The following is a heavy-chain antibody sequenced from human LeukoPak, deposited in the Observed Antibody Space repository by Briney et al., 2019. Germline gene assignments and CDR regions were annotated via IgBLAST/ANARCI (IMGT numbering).Heavy chain of an antibody. CDR2: TSSGSDSA. CDR3: AREYGDHDSYYYGLDV. J-gene: IGHJ6*02. CDR1: GFTFSTFS. Sequence: GGSLRLSCVASGFTFSTFSMNWVRQAPGKGLEWVSSTSSGSDSAYYADSVKGRFTISRDDAKDSLFLQMNSLRADDTAVYYCAREYGDHDSYYYGLDVWGQGTTVTVSS. D-gene: IGHD4-17*01. V-gene: IGHV3-21*01.